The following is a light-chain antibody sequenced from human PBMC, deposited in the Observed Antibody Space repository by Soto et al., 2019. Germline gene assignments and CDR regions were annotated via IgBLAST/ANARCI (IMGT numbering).Light chain of an antibody. Sequence: DIQMTQSPSSLSASVGDRVTITCRASQSISSYLNWYQQKPGKAPKLLIYAASSLQSRVPSRFSGSGSGTDFTLTISSLQPEDFATYYCQQSYSNTYSFGQGTKLYI. J-gene: IGKJ2*01. CDR3: QQSYSNTYS. CDR2: AAS. V-gene: IGKV1-39*01. CDR1: QSISSY.